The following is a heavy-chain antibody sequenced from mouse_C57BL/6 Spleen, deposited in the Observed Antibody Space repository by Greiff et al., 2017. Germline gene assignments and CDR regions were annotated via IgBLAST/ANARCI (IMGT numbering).Heavy chain of an antibody. Sequence: QVQLQQSGAELARPGASVKLSCKASGYTFTSYGISWVKQRTGQGLEWIGEIYPRGGDTNYNEKFKGKATLTADKSSSTAYMELRSLTSEYSAVYFCARRGHNDYGPIFDYWGQGTTLTVSS. CDR1: GYTFTSYG. D-gene: IGHD2-4*01. V-gene: IGHV1-81*01. CDR2: IYPRGGDT. CDR3: ARRGHNDYGPIFDY. J-gene: IGHJ2*01.